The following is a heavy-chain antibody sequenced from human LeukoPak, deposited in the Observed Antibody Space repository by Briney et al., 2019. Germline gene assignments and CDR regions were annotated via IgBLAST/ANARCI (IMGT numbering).Heavy chain of an antibody. J-gene: IGHJ6*02. CDR1: GYTFTTYF. D-gene: IGHD2-2*01. Sequence: ASVKVSCTASGYTFTTYFVHWVRQAPGQGLEWMGIIDPSDGSTSHAQKFQGRVTMTRDTSTGTVYMELSSLRSEDTAVYFCARGCRVVPGVHNVGRTQYYNGMDVWGQGTTVTVSS. CDR2: IDPSDGST. CDR3: ARGCRVVPGVHNVGRTQYYNGMDV. V-gene: IGHV1-46*01.